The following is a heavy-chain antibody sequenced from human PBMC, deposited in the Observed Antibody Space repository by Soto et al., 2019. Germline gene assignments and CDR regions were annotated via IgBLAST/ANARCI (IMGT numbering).Heavy chain of an antibody. CDR1: GFTFSSYS. Sequence: GSLRLSCAASGFTFSSYSMNWVRQAPGKGLEWVSSISSSSSYIYYADSVKGRFTISRDNAKNSLYLQMNSLRAEDTAVYYCARAGRDTAQYYYYYGMDVWGQGTTVTVSS. D-gene: IGHD5-18*01. J-gene: IGHJ6*02. CDR2: ISSSSSYI. V-gene: IGHV3-21*01. CDR3: ARAGRDTAQYYYYYGMDV.